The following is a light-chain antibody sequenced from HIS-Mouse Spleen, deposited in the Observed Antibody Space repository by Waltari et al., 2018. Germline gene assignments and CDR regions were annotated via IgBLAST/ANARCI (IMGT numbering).Light chain of an antibody. J-gene: IGLJ3*02. CDR1: ALPKKY. CDR3: YSTDSSGNHRRV. V-gene: IGLV3-10*01. CDR2: EYS. Sequence: SYELTQPPSVSVSPGQTARITCSGDALPKKYAYWYQQKSGQAPVLGIKEYSKRPSGCHEGLSGSSSGTMATLTISGAQVEDEADYYCYSTDSSGNHRRVFGGGTKLTVL.